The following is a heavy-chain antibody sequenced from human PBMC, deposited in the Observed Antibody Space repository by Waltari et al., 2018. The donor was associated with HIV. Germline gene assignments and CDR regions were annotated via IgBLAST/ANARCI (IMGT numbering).Heavy chain of an antibody. V-gene: IGHV4-34*01. CDR2: ITHSGST. CDR1: GGSFSGYY. J-gene: IGHJ4*02. CDR3: ARPSTKWGYPR. D-gene: IGHD1-26*01. Sequence: QVQLQQWGAGLLKPSETLSLTCAVYGGSFSGYYWSWIRQPPGKGLEWIGEITHSGSTNYNPSLKSRVTISIDTSKNQFSLKLTSVTAADTAVYYCARPSTKWGYPRWGQGTLVTVSS.